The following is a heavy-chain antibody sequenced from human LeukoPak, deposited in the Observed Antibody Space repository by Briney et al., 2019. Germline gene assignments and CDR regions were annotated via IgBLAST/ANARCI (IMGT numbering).Heavy chain of an antibody. V-gene: IGHV1-8*01. J-gene: IGHJ3*02. CDR2: MNPNSGNT. CDR3: ARDNGDGAFDI. Sequence: ASVKVSCKASGYTFTSYDINWVRQATGQGFEWMGWMNPNSGNTGYAQKFQGRVTMTRNTSISTAYMELSSLKCEGTAVYYCARDNGDGAFDIWGQGTMVTVSS. D-gene: IGHD4-17*01. CDR1: GYTFTSYD.